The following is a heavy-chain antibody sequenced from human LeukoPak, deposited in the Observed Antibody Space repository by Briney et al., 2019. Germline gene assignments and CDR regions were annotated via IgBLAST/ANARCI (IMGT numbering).Heavy chain of an antibody. Sequence: GGSLRLSCVASGFTFSSYSMNWVRQAPGKGLEWVSSISSSSSYIYYADSVKGRFTISRDNSKNTLYLQMNSLRAEDTAVYYCATGVKVPLLRYFSYYMDVWGKGTTVTISS. D-gene: IGHD3-9*01. CDR2: ISSSSSYI. V-gene: IGHV3-21*01. CDR1: GFTFSSYS. J-gene: IGHJ6*03. CDR3: ATGVKVPLLRYFSYYMDV.